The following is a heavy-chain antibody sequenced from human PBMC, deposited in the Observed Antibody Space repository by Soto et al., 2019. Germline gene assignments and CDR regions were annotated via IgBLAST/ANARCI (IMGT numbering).Heavy chain of an antibody. CDR2: IIHTGST. D-gene: IGHD6-6*01. CDR1: GGSFSGYY. CDR3: ARVTGRTKPIEF. V-gene: IGHV4-34*12. Sequence: QVQLQQWGAGLLKPSDTLSLTCAVYGGSFSGYYWNWIRQPPGKGLEWIGEIIHTGSTNYNPSLKGRVTIAVDTSKNQCSLKLSSVTAADTAIYYCARVTGRTKPIEFWGQGTLVTVSS. J-gene: IGHJ4*02.